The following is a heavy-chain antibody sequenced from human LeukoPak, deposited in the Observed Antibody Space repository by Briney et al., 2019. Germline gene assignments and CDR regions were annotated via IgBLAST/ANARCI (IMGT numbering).Heavy chain of an antibody. J-gene: IGHJ4*02. V-gene: IGHV4-39*01. Sequence: SETLSLTCTVSGGSISSSSYYWGWIRQPPGKGLEGIGSIYYSGSTYYNPSLKSRVTLSVDTSKNQFSLKLSSVTAADTAVYYCARHLDYGDYYFDYWGQGTLVTVSS. CDR2: IYYSGST. CDR3: ARHLDYGDYYFDY. D-gene: IGHD4-17*01. CDR1: GGSISSSSYY.